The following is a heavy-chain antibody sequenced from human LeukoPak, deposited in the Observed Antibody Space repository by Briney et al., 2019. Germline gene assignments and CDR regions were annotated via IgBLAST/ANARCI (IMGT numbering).Heavy chain of an antibody. D-gene: IGHD6-6*01. V-gene: IGHV3-23*01. CDR3: AKDRTRSGIAARPGFDY. CDR2: ISGSGGST. Sequence: PGGSLRLSCAASGFTFSSYAMSWVRQAPGKGLEWVSAISGSGGSTYYADSVKGRFTISRDNSKNTLYLQMNSLRAEDTAVYYCAKDRTRSGIAARPGFDYWGQGTLVTVSS. CDR1: GFTFSSYA. J-gene: IGHJ4*02.